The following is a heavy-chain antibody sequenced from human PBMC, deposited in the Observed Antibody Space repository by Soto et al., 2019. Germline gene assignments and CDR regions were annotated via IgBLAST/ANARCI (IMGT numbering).Heavy chain of an antibody. V-gene: IGHV4-59*01. CDR2: IYYSGST. J-gene: IGHJ5*02. Sequence: QVQLQESGPGLVKPSETLSLTCTVSGGSISSYYWSWIRQPPGKGLEWIGYIYYSGSTNYNPSLKSLVTISVDPSKNQFPLKLSSVTAADTAVYYCAREGSSWPNWFDPWGQGTLVTVSS. D-gene: IGHD6-13*01. CDR1: GGSISSYY. CDR3: AREGSSWPNWFDP.